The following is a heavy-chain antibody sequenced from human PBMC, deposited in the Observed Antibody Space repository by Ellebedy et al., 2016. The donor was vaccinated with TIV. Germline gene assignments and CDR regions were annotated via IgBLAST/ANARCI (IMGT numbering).Heavy chain of an antibody. J-gene: IGHJ4*02. CDR2: TINKANSYFT. CDR3: ANPYCSGGSCYSRRFYFDS. D-gene: IGHD2-15*01. Sequence: GGSLRLSCAASGFTFSDHYMDWVRQAPGKGLEWVGRTINKANSYFTQYAASVKGRFTISRDDSKNSLYLQMNSLKTEDTAVYYCANPYCSGGSCYSRRFYFDSWGQGTLVTVSS. CDR1: GFTFSDHY. V-gene: IGHV3-72*01.